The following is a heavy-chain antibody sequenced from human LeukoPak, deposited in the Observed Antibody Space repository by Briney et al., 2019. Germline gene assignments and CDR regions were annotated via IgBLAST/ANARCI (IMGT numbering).Heavy chain of an antibody. D-gene: IGHD6-19*01. CDR3: ARGGSGWSLKADFDI. V-gene: IGHV4-34*01. Sequence: SETLSLTCAVYGVSFSGYYWSWVRQPPGKGLEWIGEINHTGSTDYNPSLKSRVTISVDTSKNHFSLKLSSVTAADTAVYYCARGGSGWSLKADFDIWGRGTMVTVSS. CDR2: INHTGST. CDR1: GVSFSGYY. J-gene: IGHJ3*02.